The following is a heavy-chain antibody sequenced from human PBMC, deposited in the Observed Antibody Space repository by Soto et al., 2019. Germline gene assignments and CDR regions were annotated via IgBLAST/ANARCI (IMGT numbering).Heavy chain of an antibody. J-gene: IGHJ4*02. CDR2: IWNDGSTT. V-gene: IGHV3-33*01. Sequence: LVESGGGVAQPGRSLRLSCTTSGFSFSPSGMHWVRQAPGKGLEWVGIIWNDGSTTHYADSVKGRFTISRDNSTNTLYLQMTSLRDGDTAVYYCASDGSPYDVDYWGQGTLVTVSS. CDR1: GFSFSPSG. CDR3: ASDGSPYDVDY. D-gene: IGHD5-12*01.